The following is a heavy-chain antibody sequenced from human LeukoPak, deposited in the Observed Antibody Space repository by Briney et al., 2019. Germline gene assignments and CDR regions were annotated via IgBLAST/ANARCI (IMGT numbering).Heavy chain of an antibody. D-gene: IGHD5-24*01. J-gene: IGHJ4*02. Sequence: PSETLSLTCAVYGGSFSGYYWSWIRQPPGKGLEWIGEINHSGSTNYNPSFKSRVTISVDTSKNQFSLKLSSVTAADTAVYYCAVGNVEIDYWGQGTLVTVSS. CDR1: GGSFSGYY. V-gene: IGHV4-34*01. CDR3: AVGNVEIDY. CDR2: INHSGST.